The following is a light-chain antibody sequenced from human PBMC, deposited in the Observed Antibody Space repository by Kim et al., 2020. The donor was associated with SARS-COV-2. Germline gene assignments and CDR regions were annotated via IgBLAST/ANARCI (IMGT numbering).Light chain of an antibody. CDR1: QDISRY. CDR2: TAS. CDR3: QQYSSSPRT. V-gene: IGKV1-39*01. J-gene: IGKJ1*01. Sequence: DIQMTQSPSTLSASVGDRVTITCRASQDISRYLNWYQQKPGKAPKLLIYTASSLQSGVPSRFTGSGSETEFTLTITSLQPEDFATYYCQQYSSSPRTFGQGTKVDIK.